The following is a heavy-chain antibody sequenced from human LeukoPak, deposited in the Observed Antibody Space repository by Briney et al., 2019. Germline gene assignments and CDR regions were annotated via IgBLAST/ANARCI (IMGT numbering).Heavy chain of an antibody. J-gene: IGHJ6*03. CDR3: ARVEEGYGSGRRENFYYYYMDV. CDR1: GGSTSSYY. Sequence: SETLSLTCTVSGGSTSSYYWSWIRQPPGKGLECIGYIHYSGSTNYSPSLKSRVTISVDTSKNQFSLKLSSVTAADTAVYYCARVEEGYGSGRRENFYYYYMDVWGKGTTVTISS. V-gene: IGHV4-59*01. D-gene: IGHD3-10*01. CDR2: IHYSGST.